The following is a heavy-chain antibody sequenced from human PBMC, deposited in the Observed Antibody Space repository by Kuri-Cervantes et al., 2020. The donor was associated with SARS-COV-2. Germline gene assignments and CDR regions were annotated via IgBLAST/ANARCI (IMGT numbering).Heavy chain of an antibody. J-gene: IGHJ6*02. D-gene: IGHD3-10*01. CDR2: ISYEGSNQ. Sequence: GGSLRLSCEASGFTFSSHAMNWVRQPPGKGLEWVAVISYEGSNQSYADTVRGRFTLSRDNSKNTLYLQMNSLRAEDTAVYYCARDLAGSGSYYALYYYYYGMDVWGQGTTVTVSS. CDR1: GFTFSSHA. V-gene: IGHV3-30*04. CDR3: ARDLAGSGSYYALYYYYYGMDV.